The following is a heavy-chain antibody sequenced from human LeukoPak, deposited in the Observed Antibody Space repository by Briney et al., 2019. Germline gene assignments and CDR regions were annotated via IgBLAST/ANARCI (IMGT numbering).Heavy chain of an antibody. D-gene: IGHD3-16*02. CDR2: INPSGSST. CDR1: GYSFTSHY. V-gene: IGHV1-46*01. Sequence: ASVKVSCKASGYSFTSHYMHWVRQAPGQGLEWLGLINPSGSSTLYAQKFQGRVTMTKDMSTTTDYMEMSSLRSEDTAVYYCARDNSVGDIAWWFDPWGQGTLVTVSS. J-gene: IGHJ5*02. CDR3: ARDNSVGDIAWWFDP.